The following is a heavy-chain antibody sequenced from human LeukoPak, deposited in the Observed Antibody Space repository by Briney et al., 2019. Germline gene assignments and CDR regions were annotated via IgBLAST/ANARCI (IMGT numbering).Heavy chain of an antibody. V-gene: IGHV1-69*13. CDR1: GGTFSRFT. D-gene: IGHD3-22*01. Sequence: SVKVSCKASGGTFSRFTISWVRQAPGQGFEWMGGITPIFGTANFAQRFQGRVSITADESTSTAFMELSSLRSEDTAVYYCARGIVVVITSYWYFDLWGRGTLVTVSS. CDR3: ARGIVVVITSYWYFDL. J-gene: IGHJ2*01. CDR2: ITPIFGTA.